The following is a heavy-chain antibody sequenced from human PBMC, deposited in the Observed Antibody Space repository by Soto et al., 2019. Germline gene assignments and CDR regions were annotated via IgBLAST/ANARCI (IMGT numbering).Heavy chain of an antibody. V-gene: IGHV1-69*17. J-gene: IGHJ5*02. CDR3: ARGSSSYIINWFDP. D-gene: IGHD3-10*01. Sequence: QVQLEQSGAELKKPGSSVKVSCKASGGPFSSYAINWVRQAPGQGLEWMGGITPIFGVPKYAQKLQGRVTNTADIATSTAYMELSSLRSDDTAVYFCARGSSSYIINWFDPWGQGTLVTVSS. CDR1: GGPFSSYA. CDR2: ITPIFGVP.